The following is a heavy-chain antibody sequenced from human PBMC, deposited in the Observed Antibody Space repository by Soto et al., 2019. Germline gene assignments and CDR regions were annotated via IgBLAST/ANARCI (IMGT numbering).Heavy chain of an antibody. CDR2: ISSSSSTI. CDR1: GFTFSSYS. J-gene: IGHJ6*02. D-gene: IGHD3-10*01. Sequence: EVQLVESGGGLVQPGGSLRLSCAASGFTFSSYSMNWVRQAPGKGLEWVSYISSSSSTIYYADSVKGRFTISRDNAKNSLYLQMNSLRDEDTAVYYCASRNRFGEYYGMDVWGQGTTVTVSS. CDR3: ASRNRFGEYYGMDV. V-gene: IGHV3-48*02.